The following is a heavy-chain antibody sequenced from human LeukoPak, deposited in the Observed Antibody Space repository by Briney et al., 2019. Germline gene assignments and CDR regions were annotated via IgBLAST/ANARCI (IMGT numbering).Heavy chain of an antibody. V-gene: IGHV1-8*01. CDR1: GYTFTSYD. CDR2: MNPNSGNT. D-gene: IGHD6-6*01. Sequence: GASVKLSCNASGYTFTSYDINWVRQATGQGLEWMGWMNPNSGNTGYAQKFQGRVTMTSNTSISTAYMELSSLRYEDTAVYYCARGYSSSSRRDWFDPWGQGNLVTVSS. CDR3: ARGYSSSSRRDWFDP. J-gene: IGHJ5*02.